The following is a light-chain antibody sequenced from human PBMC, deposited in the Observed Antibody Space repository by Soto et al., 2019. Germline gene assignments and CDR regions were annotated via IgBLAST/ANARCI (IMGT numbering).Light chain of an antibody. J-gene: IGLJ1*01. Sequence: QSALTQPASVSGSPEQSITISCTGTSSDVGSYNLVSWYQQHPGKAPKVMIYEATKRPSGVSDRFSGSKSGNTASLTISGLQAEDEADYYCTSYASSRTLVFGSGTKLTVL. CDR1: SSDVGSYNL. CDR2: EAT. V-gene: IGLV2-14*02. CDR3: TSYASSRTLV.